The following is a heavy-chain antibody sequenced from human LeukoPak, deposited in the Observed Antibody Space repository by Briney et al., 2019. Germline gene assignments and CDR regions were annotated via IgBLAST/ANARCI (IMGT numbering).Heavy chain of an antibody. D-gene: IGHD1-26*01. CDR2: IIPILGIA. CDR1: GGTFSSYA. CDR3: AKVQFQLPTFDY. J-gene: IGHJ4*02. V-gene: IGHV1-69*04. Sequence: SVKVSCKASGGTFSSYAISWVRQAPGQGLEWMGRIIPILGIANYAQKFQGRVTITADKSTSTAYMELSSLRSEDTAVYYCAKVQFQLPTFDYWGQGTLVTVSS.